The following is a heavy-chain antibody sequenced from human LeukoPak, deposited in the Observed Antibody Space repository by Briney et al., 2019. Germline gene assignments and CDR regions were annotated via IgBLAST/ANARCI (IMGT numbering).Heavy chain of an antibody. Sequence: ASVKVSCKASGYTFTSHGISWVRQAPGQGLEWMGWISAYNGDTNYAQKLQGRVTMTTDTPTRTAYMELRSLRSDDTAAYYCARGTYGDRLGIDYWGQGTLVTVSS. D-gene: IGHD4-17*01. V-gene: IGHV1-18*01. J-gene: IGHJ4*02. CDR1: GYTFTSHG. CDR3: ARGTYGDRLGIDY. CDR2: ISAYNGDT.